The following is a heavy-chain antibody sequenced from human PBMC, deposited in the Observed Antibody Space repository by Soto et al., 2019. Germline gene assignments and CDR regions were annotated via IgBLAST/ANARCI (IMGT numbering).Heavy chain of an antibody. CDR2: IIPIFGTA. CDR1: GGTFRSYA. Sequence: SVKVSCKASGGTFRSYAISWVRQAPGQGLEWMGGIIPIFGTANYAQKFQGRVTITADESTSTAYMELSSLRSEDTAVYYCARDYPVSCGGDCSPRTIWFDPWGQGTLVTVSS. D-gene: IGHD2-21*02. V-gene: IGHV1-69*13. J-gene: IGHJ5*02. CDR3: ARDYPVSCGGDCSPRTIWFDP.